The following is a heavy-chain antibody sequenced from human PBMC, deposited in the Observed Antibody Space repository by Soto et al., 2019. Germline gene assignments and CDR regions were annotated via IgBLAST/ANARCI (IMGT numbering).Heavy chain of an antibody. V-gene: IGHV3-48*01. D-gene: IGHD2-2*01. CDR1: GFTFNTYT. J-gene: IGHJ1*01. CDR2: ISSSSSTI. CDR3: ARDREYQPITEY. Sequence: HPGGSLRLSCAASGFTFNTYTMNWVRQAPGKGLEWVSYISSSSSTIYYAGSVKGRFTISRDNAKNSLYLQMNSLRAEDTAVYYCARDREYQPITEYWGQGTLVTVSS.